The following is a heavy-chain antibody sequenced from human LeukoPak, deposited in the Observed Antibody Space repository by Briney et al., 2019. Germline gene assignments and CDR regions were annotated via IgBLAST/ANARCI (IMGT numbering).Heavy chain of an antibody. J-gene: IGHJ4*02. D-gene: IGHD5/OR15-5a*01. CDR2: IYYSGST. CDR1: GGSISSSSYY. CDR3: ARHLSVWHVAEKGY. Sequence: PSETLSLTCTVSGGSISSSSYYWGWIRQPPGKGLEWIGSIYYSGSTYYNPSLKSRVTISVDTSKNQFSLKLSSVTAADTAVYYCARHLSVWHVAEKGYWGQGTLVTVSS. V-gene: IGHV4-39*01.